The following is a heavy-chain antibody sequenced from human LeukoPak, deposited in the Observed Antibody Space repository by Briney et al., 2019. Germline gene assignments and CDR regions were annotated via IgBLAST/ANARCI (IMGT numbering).Heavy chain of an antibody. CDR2: IYSTGTT. J-gene: IGHJ4*02. D-gene: IGHD2-21*02. Sequence: SETLSLTCTVSGGSISSYYWSWIRQPAGKRLEWIGRIYSTGTTNYNPSLKSRVTMSVDTSKNLFSLKLTSVTAADTAVYYCARWPYCGGDCYFDSWGQGTLVTVSS. V-gene: IGHV4-4*07. CDR3: ARWPYCGGDCYFDS. CDR1: GGSISSYY.